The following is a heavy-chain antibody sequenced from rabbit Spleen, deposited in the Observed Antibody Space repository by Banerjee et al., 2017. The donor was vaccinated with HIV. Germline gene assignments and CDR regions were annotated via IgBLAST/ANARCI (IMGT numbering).Heavy chain of an antibody. CDR2: IYTTSGTS. V-gene: IGHV1S43*01. CDR3: ARDWRYDDYNL. CDR1: GIDFSTYYY. J-gene: IGHJ4*01. D-gene: IGHD2-1*01. Sequence: QQQLEESGGGLVKPGGTLTLTCKASGIDFSTYYYMCWVRQAPGKGLELIACIYTTSGTSWYASWVNGRFTISRSTSLSTVDLKMTSLTASDTATYFCARDWRYDDYNLWGPGTLVTVS.